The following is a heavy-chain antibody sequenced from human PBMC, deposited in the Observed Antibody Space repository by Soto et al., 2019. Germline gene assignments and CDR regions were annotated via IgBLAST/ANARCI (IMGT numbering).Heavy chain of an antibody. D-gene: IGHD5-12*01. Sequence: GGSLRLSCAASGFTFSSYAMSWVRQAPGKGLEWVSAISGSGGSTYYADSVKGRFTISRDNSKNTQYLQMNSLRAEDTAVYYCASLGYSGYDYIDYYMDVWGKGTTVTVSS. V-gene: IGHV3-23*01. CDR2: ISGSGGST. CDR3: ASLGYSGYDYIDYYMDV. CDR1: GFTFSSYA. J-gene: IGHJ6*03.